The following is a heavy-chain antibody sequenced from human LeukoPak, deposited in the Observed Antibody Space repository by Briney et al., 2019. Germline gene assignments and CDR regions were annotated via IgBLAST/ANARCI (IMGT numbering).Heavy chain of an antibody. CDR2: INPNSGGT. D-gene: IGHD3-22*01. CDR1: GYTFTGYY. J-gene: IGHJ5*02. CDR3: ARRGGNYYDSSGSNNWFDP. V-gene: IGHV1-2*02. Sequence: ASVKVSCKASGYTFTGYYMHWVRQAPGQGLEWMGWINPNSGGTNYAQKFQGRVTMTRDTSISTAYMELSRLRSDDTAVYYCARRGGNYYDSSGSNNWFDPWGQGTLVTVSS.